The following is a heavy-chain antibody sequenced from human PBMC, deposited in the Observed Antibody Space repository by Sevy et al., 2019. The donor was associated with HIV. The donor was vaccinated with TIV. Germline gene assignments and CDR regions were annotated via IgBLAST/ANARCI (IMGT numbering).Heavy chain of an antibody. J-gene: IGHJ4*02. D-gene: IGHD5-18*01. Sequence: GGSLRLSRGASGFTFSNYAMSWVRQAPGKGPEWVSGINNGGSIYYADSVKGRFTISRDNSKKMVFLQMNSLRAEDTAVYYCASGDTTMITDLDYWGQGALVTVSS. CDR3: ASGDTTMITDLDY. V-gene: IGHV3-23*01. CDR2: INNGGSI. CDR1: GFTFSNYA.